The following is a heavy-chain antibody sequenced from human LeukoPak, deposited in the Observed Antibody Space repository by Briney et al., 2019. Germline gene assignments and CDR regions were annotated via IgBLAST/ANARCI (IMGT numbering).Heavy chain of an antibody. D-gene: IGHD3-3*01. CDR2: ISYDGSNK. CDR3: ARNRGDYDFRSGLVGY. CDR1: GFTFSSYA. J-gene: IGHJ4*02. V-gene: IGHV3-30-3*01. Sequence: GGSLRLSCAASGFTFSSYAMHWVRQAPGKGLEWVAVISYDGSNKYYADSVKGRFTISRDNSKNTLYLQMNSLRAEDTAVYYCARNRGDYDFRSGLVGYWGQGTLVTVSS.